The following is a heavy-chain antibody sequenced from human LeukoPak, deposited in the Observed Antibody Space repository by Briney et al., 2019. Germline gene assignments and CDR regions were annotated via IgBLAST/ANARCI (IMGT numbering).Heavy chain of an antibody. V-gene: IGHV3-30*18. D-gene: IGHD3-22*01. CDR3: AKDRGDYYDSSGYYSGGFDI. J-gene: IGHJ3*02. CDR2: ISYDGSNK. CDR1: GFTFSSYG. Sequence: PGGSLRLSCAASGFTFSSYGMHWVRQAPGKGLEWVAVISYDGSNKYYADSVKGRFTISRDNSKNTLYLQMSSLRAEDTAVYYCAKDRGDYYDSSGYYSGGFDIWGQGTMVTVSS.